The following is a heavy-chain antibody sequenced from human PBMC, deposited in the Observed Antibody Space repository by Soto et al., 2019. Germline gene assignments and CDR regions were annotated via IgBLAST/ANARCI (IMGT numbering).Heavy chain of an antibody. D-gene: IGHD6-19*01. CDR1: GGAISSSRYY. V-gene: IGHV4-39*01. J-gene: IGHJ6*03. Sequence: QLQLQESGPGLVKPSETLSLTCTVSGGAISSSRYYWVWIRQSPGKGLEWLGTTYYSANTYYTPSLKSRVSTYVDTSTNHFSLRLSSLPVADTAVYFWARQRGESSVWDVAHYYCVVAVWGKGNTVNVSS. CDR2: TYYSANT. CDR3: ARQRGESSVWDVAHYYCVVAV.